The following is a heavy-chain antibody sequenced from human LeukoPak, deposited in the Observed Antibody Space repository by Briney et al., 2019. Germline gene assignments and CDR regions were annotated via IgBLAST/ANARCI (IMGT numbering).Heavy chain of an antibody. Sequence: GGSLRLSCAASGFTFSSYAMSWVRQAPGKGLEWVSGFSDSGDTTYYADSVKGRITISRDNSKNTLYLQMNSLRAEDTAVYYCAKEDKYGTYRYNLFDYWGQGTLVTVSS. V-gene: IGHV3-23*01. D-gene: IGHD3-16*02. CDR2: FSDSGDTT. J-gene: IGHJ4*02. CDR3: AKEDKYGTYRYNLFDY. CDR1: GFTFSSYA.